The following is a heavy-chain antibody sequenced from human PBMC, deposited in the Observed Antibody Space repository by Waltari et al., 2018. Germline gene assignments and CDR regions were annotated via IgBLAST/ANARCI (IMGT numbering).Heavy chain of an antibody. CDR2: IPGDGGST. D-gene: IGHD2-8*01. CDR3: AKDRQGVWDY. CDR1: GFTFSSYA. Sequence: VQVLESGGGLVQPGGSLRLSCAASGFTFSSYAMTWVRQAPGKGLEWVSGIPGDGGSTYYADSVKGRFTSSRDNSKNTVYLQMNSLRAEDTAIYYCAKDRQGVWDYWGQGTLVTVSS. V-gene: IGHV3-23*01. J-gene: IGHJ4*02.